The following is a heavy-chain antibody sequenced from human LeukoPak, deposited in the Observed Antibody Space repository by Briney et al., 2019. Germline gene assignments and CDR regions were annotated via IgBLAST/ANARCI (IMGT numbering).Heavy chain of an antibody. CDR3: ARSAGGVTISGIIPQFDYYYYYYMDV. J-gene: IGHJ6*03. V-gene: IGHV1-69*13. D-gene: IGHD3-3*01. Sequence: SVKVSCKASGYTFTNYGVSWVRQAPGQGLEWMGGIIPIFGTANYAQKFQGRVTITADESTSTAYMELSSLRSEDTAVYYCARSAGGVTISGIIPQFDYYYYYYMDVWGKGTTVTVSS. CDR2: IIPIFGTA. CDR1: GYTFTNYG.